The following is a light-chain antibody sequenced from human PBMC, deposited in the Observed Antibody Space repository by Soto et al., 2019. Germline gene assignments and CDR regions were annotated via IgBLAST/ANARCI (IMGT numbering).Light chain of an antibody. CDR1: QGILRW. J-gene: IGKJ2*01. CDR3: QQYNNYPYT. Sequence: DIQMTQSPSTLSSSVGDSVTITCRASQGILRWLAWYKQKRGKAPNLLIYKASYLESGVPSRFRGSGSGTEFTLTISSLQPDDFETYYCQQYNNYPYTFGQGTKVDIK. CDR2: KAS. V-gene: IGKV1-5*03.